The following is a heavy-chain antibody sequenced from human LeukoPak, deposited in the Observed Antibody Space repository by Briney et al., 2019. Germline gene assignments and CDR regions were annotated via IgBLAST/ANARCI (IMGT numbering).Heavy chain of an antibody. V-gene: IGHV3-7*03. D-gene: IGHD3-10*01. CDR2: IKQDGSEK. CDR3: ASSNGGNYYGSGTYWSYYYYYMDV. Sequence: GGSLRLSCAASGFTFSSYWMSWVRQAPGKGLEWVANIKQDGSEKYYVDSVKGRFTISRDNAKNSLYLQMNSLRSEDTAVYYCASSNGGNYYGSGTYWSYYYYYMDVWGKGTTVTISS. CDR1: GFTFSSYW. J-gene: IGHJ6*03.